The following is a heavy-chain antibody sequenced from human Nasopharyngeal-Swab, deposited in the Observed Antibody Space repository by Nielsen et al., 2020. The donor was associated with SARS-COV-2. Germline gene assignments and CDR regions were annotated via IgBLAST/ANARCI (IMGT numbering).Heavy chain of an antibody. Sequence: GSLRLSCTVSGGSISSSSYYWGWIRQPPGKGLEWIGSIYYSGSTYYNPSLKSRVTISVDTSKNQFSLKLSSVTAADTAVYYCAREGRHRIDPWGQGTLVTVSS. J-gene: IGHJ5*02. CDR2: IYYSGST. V-gene: IGHV4-39*07. CDR3: AREGRHRIDP. CDR1: GGSISSSSYY.